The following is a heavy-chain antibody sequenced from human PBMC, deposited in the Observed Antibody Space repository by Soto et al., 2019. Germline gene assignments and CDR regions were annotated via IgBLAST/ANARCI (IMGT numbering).Heavy chain of an antibody. CDR3: SREKSCTTGVCLYDGMDL. CDR1: GFNFRDYD. Sequence: PGGSLRLSCGASGFNFRDYDMNWIRQAPGKGPEWVGLIRTKPYGWAADYAASVKGRFTMSRDDSKGIVYLEMNDLKVGDTARYYCSREKSCTTGVCLYDGMDLWGRETTVTVAS. J-gene: IGHJ6*02. D-gene: IGHD2-8*01. V-gene: IGHV3-49*03. CDR2: IRTKPYGWAA.